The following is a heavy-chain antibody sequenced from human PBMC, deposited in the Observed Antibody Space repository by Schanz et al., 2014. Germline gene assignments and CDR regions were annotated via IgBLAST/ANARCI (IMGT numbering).Heavy chain of an antibody. D-gene: IGHD3-10*01. J-gene: IGHJ6*02. Sequence: QVQLQESGPGLVRPSETLSLTCTVSGVSISSFYWSWIRQSPGQGLEYFGYIYGGGSTSYNPSFKSRVTRTFDGSRIAFPWTPSSVTAADTAVYYCTRMSLRRGDYGGLDVWGQGTTVTVSS. V-gene: IGHV4-59*08. CDR2: IYGGGST. CDR3: TRMSLRRGDYGGLDV. CDR1: GVSISSFY.